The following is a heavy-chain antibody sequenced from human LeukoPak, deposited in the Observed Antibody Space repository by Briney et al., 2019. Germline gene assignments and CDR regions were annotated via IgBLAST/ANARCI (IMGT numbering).Heavy chain of an antibody. D-gene: IGHD2-2*01. Sequence: ASVKVSCKASGYTFTTYAIHWVRQAPGQGLQWMGWISVGDGKTKYSQKFQGRVTLTRDTSASTAYMELTSLISEDTAVYYCARGYSGVVPAAHPDFWGQGTPVTVSS. CDR3: ARGYSGVVPAAHPDF. CDR2: ISVGDGKT. V-gene: IGHV1-3*01. CDR1: GYTFTTYA. J-gene: IGHJ4*02.